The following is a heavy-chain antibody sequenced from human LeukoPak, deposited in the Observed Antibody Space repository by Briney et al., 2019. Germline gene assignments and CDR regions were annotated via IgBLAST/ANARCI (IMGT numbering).Heavy chain of an antibody. D-gene: IGHD1-14*01. V-gene: IGHV1-8*02. Sequence: ASVKVSCKASGYTFTSYDINWVRQATGQGLEWMGWINPNSGGTNYAQKFQGRVTMTEDTSTDTAYMELTSLRSEDTAVYYCATSPGYDYWGQGTLVTVSS. CDR1: GYTFTSYD. J-gene: IGHJ4*02. CDR2: INPNSGGT. CDR3: ATSPGYDY.